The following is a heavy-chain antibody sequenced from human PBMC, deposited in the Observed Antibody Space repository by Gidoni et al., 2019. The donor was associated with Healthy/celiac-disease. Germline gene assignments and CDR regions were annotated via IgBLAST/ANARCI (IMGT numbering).Heavy chain of an antibody. Sequence: QVQLQESGPGLVKPSETLSLTCTVPVYSISSGYYWGWIRQPPGKGLEWIGSIYHSGSTYYNPSLKSRVTISVDTSKNQFSLKLSSVTAADTAVYYCASTSRTFLYWGQGTLVTVSS. V-gene: IGHV4-38-2*02. CDR3: ASTSRTFLY. CDR1: VYSISSGYY. J-gene: IGHJ4*02. CDR2: IYHSGST.